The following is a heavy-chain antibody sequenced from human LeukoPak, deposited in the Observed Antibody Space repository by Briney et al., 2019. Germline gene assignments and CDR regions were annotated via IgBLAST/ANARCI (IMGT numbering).Heavy chain of an antibody. Sequence: SETLSLTCTVSGYSISSSSYYWGWIRQPPGKGLEWIGSIYYSGSTYYNPSRKSRVTISVDTSKNQFSLKLSSVTAADTAVYYCARSDYYDSSGSVIDPWGQGTLVTVSS. CDR1: GYSISSSSYY. CDR2: IYYSGST. D-gene: IGHD3-22*01. CDR3: ARSDYYDSSGSVIDP. V-gene: IGHV4-39*07. J-gene: IGHJ5*02.